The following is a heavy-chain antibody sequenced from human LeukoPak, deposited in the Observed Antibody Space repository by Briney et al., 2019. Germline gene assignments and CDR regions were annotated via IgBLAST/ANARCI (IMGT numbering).Heavy chain of an antibody. V-gene: IGHV3-30*18. CDR1: GFTFSSYG. CDR2: ISYDGSNK. Sequence: GGSLRLSCAASGFTFSSYGMHWVRQAPGKGLEWVAAISYDGSNKYYADSVKGRLTISRDNSKNTLCLQLNSLRPEDTAVYYCAKDLTTWIQLWLLGDWGQGTLVTVSS. CDR3: AKDLTTWIQLWLLGD. D-gene: IGHD5-18*01. J-gene: IGHJ4*02.